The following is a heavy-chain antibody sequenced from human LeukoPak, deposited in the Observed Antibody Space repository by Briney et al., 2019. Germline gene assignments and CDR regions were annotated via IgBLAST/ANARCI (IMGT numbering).Heavy chain of an antibody. Sequence: ASVKVSCKASGYTFTGYYMHWVRQAPGQGLEWMGRINPNSGGTNEAQKFQGRVTMTRDTTISTAYMELSRLRSDDPAVYYCARDPPQYYYDSSGYYYSDDYWGQGTLVTVSS. V-gene: IGHV1-2*06. J-gene: IGHJ4*02. D-gene: IGHD3-22*01. CDR2: INPNSGGT. CDR1: GYTFTGYY. CDR3: ARDPPQYYYDSSGYYYSDDY.